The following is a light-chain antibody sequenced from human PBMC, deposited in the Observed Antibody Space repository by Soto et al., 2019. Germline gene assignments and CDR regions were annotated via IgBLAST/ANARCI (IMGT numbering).Light chain of an antibody. V-gene: IGKV3-15*01. CDR1: HSVSSY. CDR2: GAS. CDR3: QQYNNWPGT. Sequence: MKQSPSTLSVSTGERATLSCRASHSVSSYLAWYQQKPGQAPRLIIHGASTRATGIPARFSGSGSGTEFTLTISSLQSEDFAAYYCQQYNNWPGTFGQGTNVDI. J-gene: IGKJ1*01.